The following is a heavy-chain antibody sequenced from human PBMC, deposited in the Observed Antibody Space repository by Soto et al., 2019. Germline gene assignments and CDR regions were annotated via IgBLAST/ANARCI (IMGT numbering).Heavy chain of an antibody. D-gene: IGHD2-15*01. CDR1: GFTLSSYS. CDR2: RSSSNSYI. CDR3: AKEGRRRGGYCSGGSCYEINYGMDV. J-gene: IGHJ6*02. V-gene: IGHV3-21*04. Sequence: GGSLRLSCAASGFTLSSYSMDGVRQAPGKGLEWISSRSSSNSYIYYADSVKGRFTISRDNSKNTLYLQMNSLRAEDTAVYYCAKEGRRRGGYCSGGSCYEINYGMDVWGQGTTVTVSS.